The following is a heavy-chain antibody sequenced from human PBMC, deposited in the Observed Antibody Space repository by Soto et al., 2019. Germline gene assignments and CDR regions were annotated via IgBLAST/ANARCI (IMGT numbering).Heavy chain of an antibody. J-gene: IGHJ4*02. Sequence: GGSLRLSCAASGFTFSSYWMSWVRQAPGKGLEWVANIKQDGSEKYYVDSVKGRFTTSRDNAKNSLYLQMNSLRAEDTAVYYCAPGYSSTYFDYWGQGTLVTVSS. D-gene: IGHD6-13*01. CDR2: IKQDGSEK. V-gene: IGHV3-7*03. CDR3: APGYSSTYFDY. CDR1: GFTFSSYW.